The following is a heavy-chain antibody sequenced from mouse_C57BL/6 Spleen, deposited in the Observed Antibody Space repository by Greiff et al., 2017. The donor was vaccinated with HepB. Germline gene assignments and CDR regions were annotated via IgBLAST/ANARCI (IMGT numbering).Heavy chain of an antibody. CDR1: GFKIKDDY. V-gene: IGHV14-4*01. D-gene: IGHD2-1*01. Sequence: EVQLQQSGAELVRPGASVKLSCTASGFKIKDDYMHWVKQRPEQGLEWIGWIDPENGDTEYASKFQGKATITADTSSNTAYLQLSSLTSEDTAVYYCTTSIYYGNYWYFDVWGTGTTVTVSS. J-gene: IGHJ1*03. CDR3: TTSIYYGNYWYFDV. CDR2: IDPENGDT.